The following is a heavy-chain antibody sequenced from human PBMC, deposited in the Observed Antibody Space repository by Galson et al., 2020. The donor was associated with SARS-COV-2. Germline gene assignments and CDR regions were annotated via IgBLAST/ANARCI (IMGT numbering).Heavy chain of an antibody. CDR1: GFTFSSYG. D-gene: IGHD6-19*01. V-gene: IGHV3-33*01. Sequence: GESLKISCAASGFTFSSYGMHWVRQAPGKGLEWVAVIWYDGSNKYYADSVKGRFTISRDNSKNTLYLQMNSLRAEDTAVYYCARVSTYSSGWGEYFQHWGQGTLVTVSS. CDR3: ARVSTYSSGWGEYFQH. CDR2: IWYDGSNK. J-gene: IGHJ1*01.